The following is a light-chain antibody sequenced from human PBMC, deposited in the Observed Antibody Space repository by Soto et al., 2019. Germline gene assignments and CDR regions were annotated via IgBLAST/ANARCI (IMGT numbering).Light chain of an antibody. Sequence: EIVLTQSPGTLSLSPGERATLSCRASQNISRFYLAWYHQRPGQAPKLLISGTYTRATGIPDRFSGSGSGTEFSLTINRLEPEDFAVYYCQQYGRSPMYTFGQGTKLEIK. CDR3: QQYGRSPMYT. J-gene: IGKJ2*01. CDR2: GTY. CDR1: QNISRFY. V-gene: IGKV3-20*01.